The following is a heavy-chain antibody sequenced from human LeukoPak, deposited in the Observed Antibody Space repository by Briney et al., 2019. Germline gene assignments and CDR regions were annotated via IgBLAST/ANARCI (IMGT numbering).Heavy chain of an antibody. CDR2: INHSGST. Sequence: SETLSLTCAAYGGSFSGYYWSWIRQPPGKGLEWIGEINHSGSTNYNPSLKSRVTISVDTSKNQFSLKLSSVTAADTAVYYCAGGYCSGGSCYSRNWFDPWGQGTLITVSS. V-gene: IGHV4-34*01. D-gene: IGHD2-15*01. CDR3: AGGYCSGGSCYSRNWFDP. CDR1: GGSFSGYY. J-gene: IGHJ5*02.